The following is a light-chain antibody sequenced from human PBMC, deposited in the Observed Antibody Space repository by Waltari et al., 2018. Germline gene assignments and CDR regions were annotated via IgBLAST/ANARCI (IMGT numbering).Light chain of an antibody. CDR1: SSNIGRDL. V-gene: IGLV1-44*01. J-gene: IGLJ2*01. CDR3: AAWDDSLNGVV. Sequence: QSVLTQSPSASGTSGQRVTISCSGSSSNIGRDLANWYRHLPGTAPKLLIYNNNQRPSGVPDRFSGSKSGTSASLAISGLQSEDEADYYCAAWDDSLNGVVFGGGTKLSVL. CDR2: NNN.